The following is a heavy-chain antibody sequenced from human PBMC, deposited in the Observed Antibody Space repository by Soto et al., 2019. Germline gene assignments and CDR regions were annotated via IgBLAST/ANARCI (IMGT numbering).Heavy chain of an antibody. CDR3: ARFISAAPFFTFDI. V-gene: IGHV4-31*03. CDR2: IYYSGNT. J-gene: IGHJ3*02. Sequence: SETLSLTCTVSNGSISSGAYYWSWIRQHPGKGLEWIGYIYYSGNTYYNPSLKRRVSISVDASKSLFSLKLNSVTAADTALYFCARFISAAPFFTFDIWGQGTMVTVSS. D-gene: IGHD6-13*01. CDR1: NGSISSGAYY.